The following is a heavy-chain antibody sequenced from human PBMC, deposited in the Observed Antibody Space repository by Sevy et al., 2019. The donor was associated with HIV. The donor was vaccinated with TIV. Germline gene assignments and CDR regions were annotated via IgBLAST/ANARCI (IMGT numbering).Heavy chain of an antibody. D-gene: IGHD4-17*01. CDR1: GGSISTYY. CDR3: ASGGYDYGGNRLDY. Sequence: SETLSLTCTVSGGSISTYYWSWIRQPPGKGLEWIGYIYYSGSTNYSPSLKSRVTISVDTSENQFSLKLSSVTAADTAVYYCASGGYDYGGNRLDYWGQGTLVTVSS. J-gene: IGHJ4*02. CDR2: IYYSGST. V-gene: IGHV4-59*01.